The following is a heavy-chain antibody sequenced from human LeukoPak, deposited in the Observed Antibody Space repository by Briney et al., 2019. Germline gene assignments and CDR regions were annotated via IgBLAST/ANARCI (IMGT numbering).Heavy chain of an antibody. CDR1: GFTFSSYW. Sequence: GGSLRLSCAASGFTFSSYWMSWVRQAPGKGLEWVSGIYGNGGRMFYADSVKGRFTISRDNSKNTLYLQMNSLRAEDTAVYYCAKTRGYSYGHYFDYWGQGTLVTVSS. J-gene: IGHJ4*02. CDR3: AKTRGYSYGHYFDY. V-gene: IGHV3-23*01. CDR2: IYGNGGRM. D-gene: IGHD5-18*01.